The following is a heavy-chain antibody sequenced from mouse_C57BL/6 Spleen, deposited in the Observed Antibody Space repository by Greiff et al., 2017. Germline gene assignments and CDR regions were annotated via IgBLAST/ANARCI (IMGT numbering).Heavy chain of an antibody. CDR2: ISSGGSYT. CDR1: GFTFSSYG. D-gene: IGHD2-2*01. CDR3: ARDGYDNYFDY. Sequence: EVQRVESGGDLVKPGGSLKLSCAASGFTFSSYGMSWVRQTPDKRLAWVATISSGGSYTYYPDSVKGRFTISRDNAKNTLYLQMRSLKSEDTAMYYCARDGYDNYFDYWGQGTTLTVSS. J-gene: IGHJ2*01. V-gene: IGHV5-6*01.